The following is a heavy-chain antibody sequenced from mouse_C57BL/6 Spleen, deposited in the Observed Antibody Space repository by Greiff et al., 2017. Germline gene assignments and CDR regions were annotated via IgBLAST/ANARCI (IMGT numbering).Heavy chain of an antibody. J-gene: IGHJ2*01. V-gene: IGHV1-53*01. Sequence: VQLQQPGTELVKPGASVKLSCKASGYTFTSYWMHWVKQRPGQGLEWIGNINPSNGGTNYNEKFKSKATLTVDKSSSTAYMQLSSLTSEDSAVYYCARPTMVTTKDFDYWGQGTTLTVSS. CDR1: GYTFTSYW. D-gene: IGHD2-9*01. CDR3: ARPTMVTTKDFDY. CDR2: INPSNGGT.